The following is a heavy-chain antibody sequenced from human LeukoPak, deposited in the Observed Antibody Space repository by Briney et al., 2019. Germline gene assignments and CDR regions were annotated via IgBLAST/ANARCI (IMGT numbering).Heavy chain of an antibody. D-gene: IGHD3-10*01. Sequence: GGSLRLSCAASGFTVSSNYMSWVRQAPGKGLEWVAVISYDGSKKYYADSLKGRFTISRDNSKNTLYLQMNSLRGEDTAVYYCAKASVLLWFGEGRNYFDYWGQGTLVTVSS. J-gene: IGHJ4*02. CDR2: ISYDGSKK. CDR1: GFTVSSNY. CDR3: AKASVLLWFGEGRNYFDY. V-gene: IGHV3-30*18.